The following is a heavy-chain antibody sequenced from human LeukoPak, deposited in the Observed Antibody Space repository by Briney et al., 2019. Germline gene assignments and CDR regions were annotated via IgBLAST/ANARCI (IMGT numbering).Heavy chain of an antibody. CDR3: ARPVRAYYYGMDV. J-gene: IGHJ6*02. Sequence: PGGSLRLSCAASGFTFNSYAMSWVRQAPWERLQWVSGISDGGGNTYYADSVRGRFTISRHNSKNTLYLQMNSLRAEDTAVYYCARPVRAYYYGMDVWGQGTTVTVSS. CDR1: GFTFNSYA. V-gene: IGHV3-23*01. CDR2: ISDGGGNT.